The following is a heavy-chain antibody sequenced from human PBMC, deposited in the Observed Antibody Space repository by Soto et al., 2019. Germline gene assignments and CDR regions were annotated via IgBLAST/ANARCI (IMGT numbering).Heavy chain of an antibody. J-gene: IGHJ5*02. V-gene: IGHV1-69*13. CDR2: IIPIFGTA. Sequence: RASVKVSCKASGGTFSSYAISWVRQAPGQGLEWMGGIIPIFGTANYAQKFQGRVTITADESTSTAYMELSSLRSEDTAVYYCARTSHDHYGDLRAVGGFDPWGQGTLVTVSS. D-gene: IGHD4-17*01. CDR1: GGTFSSYA. CDR3: ARTSHDHYGDLRAVGGFDP.